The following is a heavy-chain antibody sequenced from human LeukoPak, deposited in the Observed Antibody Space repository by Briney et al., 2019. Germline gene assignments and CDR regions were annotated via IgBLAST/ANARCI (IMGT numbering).Heavy chain of an antibody. V-gene: IGHV3-7*03. CDR1: GFTLSTSW. Sequence: GSLRLSRAASGFTLSTSWMHWVRQAPGKGLEWVANIKQDGSEKYYADSVRGRFTISRDNAKNSLYLQMSSLRAEDTAVYYCARGFGGNSECWGQGTLVTVSS. D-gene: IGHD4-23*01. CDR3: ARGFGGNSEC. CDR2: IKQDGSEK. J-gene: IGHJ4*02.